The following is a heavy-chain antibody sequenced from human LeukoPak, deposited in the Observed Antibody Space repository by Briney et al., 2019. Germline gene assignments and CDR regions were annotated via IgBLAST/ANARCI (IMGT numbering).Heavy chain of an antibody. V-gene: IGHV3-15*01. D-gene: IGHD2-2*01. Sequence: GGSLRLSCAASGFIFSNAWISWLREAPGKGVEWVVLIKSGSDGVTTDYAERVISRFTITSDTSKDELYLQMNSLKTEDTAVYYCTTDPLYCSSTSWHDYWGQGTLVTVSS. CDR3: TTDPLYCSSTSWHDY. CDR1: GFIFSNAW. CDR2: IKSGSDGVTT. J-gene: IGHJ4*02.